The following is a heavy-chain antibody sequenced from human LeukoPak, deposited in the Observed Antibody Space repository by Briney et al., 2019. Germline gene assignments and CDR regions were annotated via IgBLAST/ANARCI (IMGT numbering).Heavy chain of an antibody. Sequence: SGTLSLTCTVSGGSISSYYWSWIRQPPGKGLEWIGYIYYSGSTNYNPCLKSGVTISVDTSKNQFSLKLSSVTAADTAVYYCARGGPDFWSGYRLYGMDVWGQGTTVTVSS. D-gene: IGHD3-3*01. CDR2: IYYSGST. CDR3: ARGGPDFWSGYRLYGMDV. J-gene: IGHJ6*01. V-gene: IGHV4-59*01. CDR1: GGSISSYY.